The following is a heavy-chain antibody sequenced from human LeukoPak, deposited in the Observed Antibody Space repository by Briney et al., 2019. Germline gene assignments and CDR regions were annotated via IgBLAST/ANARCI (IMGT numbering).Heavy chain of an antibody. Sequence: SSGDYYWSWIRQPPGKGLEWVSGISWNSGSIGYADSVKGRFTISRDNAKNSLYLQMNSLRAEDTALYYCAKDMGYGDYGYYYGMDVWGQGTTVTVSS. CDR2: ISWNSGSI. CDR1: SSGDYY. J-gene: IGHJ6*02. CDR3: AKDMGYGDYGYYYGMDV. V-gene: IGHV3-9*01. D-gene: IGHD4-17*01.